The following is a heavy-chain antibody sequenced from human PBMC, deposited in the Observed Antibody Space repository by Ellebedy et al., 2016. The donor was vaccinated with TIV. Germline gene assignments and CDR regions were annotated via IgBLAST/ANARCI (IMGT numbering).Heavy chain of an antibody. CDR2: ISWNSGSI. CDR1: GFTFDDYA. Sequence: GGSLRLXXAASGFTFDDYAMHWVRQAPGKGLEWVSGISWNSGSIGYADSVKGRFTISRDNAKNSLYLQMNSLRAEDTALYYCAKVHSSGWYPRYYYYYGMDGWGQGTTVTVSS. J-gene: IGHJ6*02. CDR3: AKVHSSGWYPRYYYYYGMDG. V-gene: IGHV3-9*01. D-gene: IGHD6-19*01.